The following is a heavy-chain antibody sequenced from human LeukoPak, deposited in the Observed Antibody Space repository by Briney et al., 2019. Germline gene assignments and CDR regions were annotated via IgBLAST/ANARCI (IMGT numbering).Heavy chain of an antibody. D-gene: IGHD3-10*01. CDR3: ARSSSPILWFGES. CDR2: INPNSGGT. Sequence: ASVKVSCKASGYTFTGYYMHWVRQAPGQGLEWMGWINPNSGGTNYAQKFQGRVTMTRDTSISTAYMELSRLRSDDTAVYYCARSSSPILWFGESWGQGTLVTVSS. J-gene: IGHJ4*02. CDR1: GYTFTGYY. V-gene: IGHV1-2*02.